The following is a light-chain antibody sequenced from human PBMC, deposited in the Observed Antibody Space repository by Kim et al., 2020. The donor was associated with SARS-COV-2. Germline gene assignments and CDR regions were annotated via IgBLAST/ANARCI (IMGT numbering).Light chain of an antibody. CDR3: SSYTSSSTLGV. CDR2: DVS. CDR1: SSDVGGYKY. Sequence: QSITISCTGTSSDVGGYKYVSWYQQHPGKAPKLMIYDVSKRPSGVSNRFSGSKSGNTASLTISGLQAEDEADYYCSSYTSSSTLGVFGGGTKLTVL. V-gene: IGLV2-14*04. J-gene: IGLJ2*01.